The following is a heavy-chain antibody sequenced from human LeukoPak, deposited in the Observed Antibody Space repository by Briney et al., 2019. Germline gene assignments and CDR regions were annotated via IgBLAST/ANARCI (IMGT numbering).Heavy chain of an antibody. V-gene: IGHV3-66*02. CDR1: GFTVSSNY. D-gene: IGHD3-22*01. CDR2: IYSGGST. J-gene: IGHJ5*02. Sequence: GGSLRLSCAASGFTVSSNYMSWVRQAPGKGXXXXXVIYSGGSTYYADSVKGRFTISRDSSKNTLYLQMNSLRAEDTAVYYCARFITMMSIGNWFDPWGQGTLVTVSS. CDR3: ARFITMMSIGNWFDP.